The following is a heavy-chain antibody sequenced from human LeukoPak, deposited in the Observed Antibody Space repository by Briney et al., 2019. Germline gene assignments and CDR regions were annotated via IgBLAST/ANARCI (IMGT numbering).Heavy chain of an antibody. J-gene: IGHJ4*02. Sequence: PGGSLRLSCAASGFTFSSYGMHWVRQAPGKGLEWVAVISYDGSNKYYADSVKGRFTISRDNSKNTLYLQMNSLRAEDTAVYYCAREDQGLLELAGGYFDYWGQGTLVTVSS. CDR1: GFTFSSYG. CDR3: AREDQGLLELAGGYFDY. D-gene: IGHD1-7*01. CDR2: ISYDGSNK. V-gene: IGHV3-30*19.